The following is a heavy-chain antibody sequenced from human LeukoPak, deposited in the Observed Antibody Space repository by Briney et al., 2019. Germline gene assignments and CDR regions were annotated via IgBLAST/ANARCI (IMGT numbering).Heavy chain of an antibody. J-gene: IGHJ4*02. CDR2: ITSSTTTI. CDR1: GFTFSSYS. CDR3: AREVGYCSSTSCSTIFDY. V-gene: IGHV3-48*01. Sequence: PGGSLRLSCAASGFTFSSYSMNWVRQAPGKGLEWVSYITSSTTTIYYADSVKGRFTISRDNAKNSLYLQMNSLRAEDTAVYYCAREVGYCSSTSCSTIFDYWRQGTLVTVSS. D-gene: IGHD2-2*01.